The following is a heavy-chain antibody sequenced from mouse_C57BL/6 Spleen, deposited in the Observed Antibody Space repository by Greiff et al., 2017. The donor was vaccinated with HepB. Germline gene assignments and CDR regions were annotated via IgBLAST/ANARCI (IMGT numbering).Heavy chain of an antibody. Sequence: QVQLQQPGAELVRPGSSVKLSCKASGYTFTSYWMHWVKQRPIQGLEWIGNIDPSDSETHYNQKFKDKATLTVDKSSSTAYMQLSSLTSEDSAVYYCARYNPVVAPVDYWGQGTTLTVSS. CDR1: GYTFTSYW. J-gene: IGHJ2*01. CDR3: ARYNPVVAPVDY. CDR2: IDPSDSET. D-gene: IGHD1-1*01. V-gene: IGHV1-52*01.